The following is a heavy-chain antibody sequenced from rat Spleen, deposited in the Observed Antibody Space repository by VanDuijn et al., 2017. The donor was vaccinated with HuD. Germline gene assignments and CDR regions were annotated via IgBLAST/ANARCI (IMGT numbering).Heavy chain of an antibody. CDR3: TRLRPLAY. D-gene: IGHD1-11*01. CDR2: ISNGGGKT. J-gene: IGHJ3*01. CDR1: GFTFSDFG. V-gene: IGHV5S13*01. Sequence: EVQLVESGGGLVQPGRSLKISCAASGFTFSDFGMHWVRQAPAKGLEWVASISNGGGKTYYRDSVQGRFTISRDNAKSNLYLQMDSLRSEDTATYYCTRLRPLAYWGQGTLVTVSS.